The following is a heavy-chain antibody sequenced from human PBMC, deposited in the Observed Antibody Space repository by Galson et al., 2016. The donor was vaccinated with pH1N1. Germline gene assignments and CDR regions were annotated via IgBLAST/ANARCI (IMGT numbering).Heavy chain of an antibody. CDR1: GGSISSRNW. D-gene: IGHD4-23*01. Sequence: SETLSPTCAVSGGSISSRNWWSWVRQPPGQGLEWIGELYHISGTNYNPSLKSRVTKSLDKAKNHSSLNLASVIAADTAVYYCARDGGDYGGAGQYKYFDTWGQGTLVTVSS. J-gene: IGHJ5*02. CDR3: ARDGGDYGGAGQYKYFDT. V-gene: IGHV4-4*02. CDR2: LYHISGT.